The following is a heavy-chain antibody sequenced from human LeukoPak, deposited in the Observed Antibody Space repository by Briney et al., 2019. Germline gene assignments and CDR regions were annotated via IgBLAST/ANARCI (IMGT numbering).Heavy chain of an antibody. V-gene: IGHV3-48*03. D-gene: IGHD2-2*01. J-gene: IGHJ6*02. CDR1: GFTFSSYE. Sequence: GGSLRLSCAASGFTFSSYEMNWARQAPGKGLEWVSYISSRGSTKHYADSVKGRFTISRDNAKNSLYLQMNSLRAEDTAVYYCARVGSTSRYYYYGMDVWGQGTTATVSS. CDR2: ISSRGSTK. CDR3: ARVGSTSRYYYYGMDV.